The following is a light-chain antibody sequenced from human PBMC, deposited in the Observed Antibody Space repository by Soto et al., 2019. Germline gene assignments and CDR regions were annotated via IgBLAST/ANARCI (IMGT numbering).Light chain of an antibody. CDR2: DAS. CDR3: QQYNDWPPIT. V-gene: IGKV3-15*01. CDR1: QTISSN. Sequence: EVVMTQSPATLSVSPGEGATLSCRASQTISSNLAWYQQKPGQAPRLVIFDASTRATGIPDRFSGRGSGTEFTLTISSLQSEDFAVYFCQQYNDWPPITFCGGTKVEIK. J-gene: IGKJ4*01.